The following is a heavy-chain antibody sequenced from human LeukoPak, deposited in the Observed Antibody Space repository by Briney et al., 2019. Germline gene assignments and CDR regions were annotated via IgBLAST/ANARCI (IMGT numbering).Heavy chain of an antibody. Sequence: GASVKVSCKASGYTFTGYYMRWVRQAPGQGLEWMGWINPNSGGTNYAQKFQGRVTMTRDTSISTAYMKLSRLRSDDTAVYYCAIIVATIGPFDYWGQGTLVTVSS. D-gene: IGHD5-12*01. J-gene: IGHJ4*02. CDR3: AIIVATIGPFDY. CDR2: INPNSGGT. V-gene: IGHV1-2*02. CDR1: GYTFTGYY.